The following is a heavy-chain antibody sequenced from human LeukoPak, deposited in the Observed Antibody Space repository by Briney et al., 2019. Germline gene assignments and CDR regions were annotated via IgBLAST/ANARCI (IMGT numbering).Heavy chain of an antibody. CDR3: ARSDSSGFYPTKFDP. CDR2: ISGSGGST. V-gene: IGHV3-23*01. Sequence: GGSLRLSCAASGFTFSSYAMSWVRQAPGKGLEWVSGISGSGGSTYADSVKGRFTNSRDNSKNTLYLQVNSLRAEDTALYYCARSDSSGFYPTKFDPWGQGTLVTVSS. D-gene: IGHD3-22*01. CDR1: GFTFSSYA. J-gene: IGHJ5*02.